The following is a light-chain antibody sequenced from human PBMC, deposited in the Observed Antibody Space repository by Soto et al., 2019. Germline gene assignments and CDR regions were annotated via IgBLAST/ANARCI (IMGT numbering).Light chain of an antibody. Sequence: QSVPTQPPSASGSPGQSATISCTGTSSDVGGYNYVSWYQQYPGKAPKLMIYEVSKRPSGVPDRFSGSKSGNTASLTVSGRQAEDEADYYCSSYAGSSTWVFGGGTKLTVL. CDR3: SSYAGSSTWV. CDR2: EVS. J-gene: IGLJ2*01. CDR1: SSDVGGYNY. V-gene: IGLV2-8*01.